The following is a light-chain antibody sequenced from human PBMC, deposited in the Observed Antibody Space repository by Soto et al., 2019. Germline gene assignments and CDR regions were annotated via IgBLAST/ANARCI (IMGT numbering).Light chain of an antibody. J-gene: IGLJ1*01. CDR2: EDT. CDR1: SSDVGNFEH. V-gene: IGLV2-23*01. CDR3: SSYTWSPTLYA. Sequence: QSALTQPATVSGSPGQSITISCASSDVGNFEHISWYQQHPGKGPKLIIYEDTRRPSGISGRFSGSKSGNTTSLTISGLQAEDEADYYCSSYTWSPTLYAFAPGTKLTV.